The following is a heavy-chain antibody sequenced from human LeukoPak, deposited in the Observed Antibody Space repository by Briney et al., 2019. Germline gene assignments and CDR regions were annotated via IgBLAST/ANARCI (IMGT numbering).Heavy chain of an antibody. V-gene: IGHV4-61*02. CDR1: GGSISSGSYY. D-gene: IGHD3-22*01. Sequence: PSQTLSLTCTVSGGSISSGSYYWSWTRQPAGKGLEWIGRIYTSGSTNYNPSLKSRVTISVDTSKNQFSLKLSSVTAADTAVYYCARDGYYYDSSGYYYIGYFDYWGQGTLVTVSS. J-gene: IGHJ4*02. CDR2: IYTSGST. CDR3: ARDGYYYDSSGYYYIGYFDY.